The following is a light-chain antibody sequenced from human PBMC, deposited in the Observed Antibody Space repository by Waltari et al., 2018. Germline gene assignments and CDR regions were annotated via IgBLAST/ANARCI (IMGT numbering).Light chain of an antibody. J-gene: IGLJ1*01. CDR3: ASWDATLKGFV. CDR2: ATS. CDR1: GSNIGGHP. V-gene: IGLV1-44*01. Sequence: QSMLTQPPSASAPPGQGVNIACSGSGSNIGGHPAAWYQQLPGTAPKLLIYATSQRPSGVPARFSGSKSGTSASLAIRGLQSGDESDYYCASWDATLKGFVFGPGTTVSVL.